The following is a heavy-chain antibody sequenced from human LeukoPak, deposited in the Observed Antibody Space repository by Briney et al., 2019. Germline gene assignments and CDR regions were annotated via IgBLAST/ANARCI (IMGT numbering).Heavy chain of an antibody. D-gene: IGHD3-16*01. J-gene: IGHJ4*02. CDR2: IYTSGDT. CDR1: GGSISSYY. Sequence: SETLSLTCTVSGGSISSYYWSWIRQPAGKGLEWIGRIYTSGDTNYNPSLKSRVTMSVDSSKNQFSLKLSSVTAADTAVYYCAGDPQRRYYFDYWGQGTLVTVSS. V-gene: IGHV4-4*07. CDR3: AGDPQRRYYFDY.